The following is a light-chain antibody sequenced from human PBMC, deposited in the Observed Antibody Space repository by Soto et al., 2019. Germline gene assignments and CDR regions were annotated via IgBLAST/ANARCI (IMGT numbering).Light chain of an antibody. CDR1: QSVSSN. CDR2: GAS. Sequence: EIVMTQSPATLSVSPGERATLSCRASQSVSSNLAWYQQKPGQAPRLLLYGASTRATGIPARFSGSGSGTEFTLTISSLQSEDFAVYYCQQYNNGWTFGQGTKV. V-gene: IGKV3-15*01. J-gene: IGKJ1*01. CDR3: QQYNNGWT.